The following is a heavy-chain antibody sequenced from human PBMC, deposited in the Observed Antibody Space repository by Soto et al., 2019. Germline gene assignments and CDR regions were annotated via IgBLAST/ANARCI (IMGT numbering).Heavy chain of an antibody. CDR1: GGFVSSGX. D-gene: IGHD1-1*01. CDR3: ARVERGTATTVVDAFDI. Sequence: QVQLQQWGAGLLKPSETLSLTCAVYGGFVSSGXXXXXXIXQPXGKGLEWIGEMSHXXXXXFNPSLKSRVTISVDTSKNQFSLKMSSVTAADTALYYCARVERGTATTVVDAFDIWGPGTMVTVSS. V-gene: IGHV4-34*01. CDR2: MSHXXXX. J-gene: IGHJ3*02.